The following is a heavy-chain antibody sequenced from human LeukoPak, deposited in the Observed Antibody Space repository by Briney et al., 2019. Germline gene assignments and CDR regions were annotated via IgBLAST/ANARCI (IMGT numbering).Heavy chain of an antibody. CDR3: ARDCSGGSCYGAFDI. D-gene: IGHD2-15*01. J-gene: IGHJ3*02. V-gene: IGHV4-30-4*01. Sequence: PSETLSLTCTVSGASFRSGDYYWSWIRQPPGKGLEWIGYIYDSGSTYYNPSLKSRITISVDTSENRFSLKLSSVTATDTAVYCCARDCSGGSCYGAFDIWGQGTMVTVSS. CDR2: IYDSGST. CDR1: GASFRSGDYY.